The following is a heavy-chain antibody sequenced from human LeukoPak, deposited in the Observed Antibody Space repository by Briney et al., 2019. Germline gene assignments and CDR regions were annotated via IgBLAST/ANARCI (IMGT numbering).Heavy chain of an antibody. CDR2: ISYDGSNK. CDR1: GFTFSSYG. V-gene: IGHV3-30*18. J-gene: IGHJ3*02. CDR3: AKVRYSYGFNDAFDI. Sequence: GGSLGLSCAASGFTFSSYGMHWVRQAPGKGLEWVAVISYDGSNKYYADSVKGRFTISRDNSKNTLYLQMNSLRAEDTAVYYCAKVRYSYGFNDAFDIWGQGTMVTVSS. D-gene: IGHD5-18*01.